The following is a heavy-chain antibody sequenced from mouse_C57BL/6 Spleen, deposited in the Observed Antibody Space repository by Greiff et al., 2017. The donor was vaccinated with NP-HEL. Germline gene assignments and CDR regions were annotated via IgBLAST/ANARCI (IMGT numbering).Heavy chain of an antibody. CDR1: GYAFTNYL. J-gene: IGHJ3*01. V-gene: IGHV1-54*01. CDR2: INPGSGGT. D-gene: IGHD2-1*01. CDR3: AREVIYDGNYSAWFAY. Sequence: VQLQQSGAELVRPGTSVKVSCKASGYAFTNYLIEWVKQRPGQGLEWIGVINPGSGGTNYNETFKGKATLTADKSSSTAYMQLSSLPSEDSAVYCCAREVIYDGNYSAWFAYWGQGTLVTVSA.